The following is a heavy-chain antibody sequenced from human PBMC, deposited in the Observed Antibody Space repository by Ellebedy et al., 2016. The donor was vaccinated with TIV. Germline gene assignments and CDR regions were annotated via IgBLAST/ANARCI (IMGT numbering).Heavy chain of an antibody. CDR2: ISYDGSNK. D-gene: IGHD2-15*01. CDR3: GRVGRGGHHYFEY. Sequence: GESLKIPCAAPGFTFSSYSMHWVRQAPGKGLERVAVISYDGSNKDYADSVKGRFTISRDNSQNTLYLQRNSLRPEDTAVYYCGRVGRGGHHYFEYWGQGTLVTVSS. CDR1: GFTFSSYS. V-gene: IGHV3-30*04. J-gene: IGHJ4*02.